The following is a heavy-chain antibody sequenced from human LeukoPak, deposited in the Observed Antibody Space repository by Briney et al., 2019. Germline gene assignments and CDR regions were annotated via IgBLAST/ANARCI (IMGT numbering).Heavy chain of an antibody. Sequence: SETLSLTCTVSGGSISSYYWSWIRQPPGKGLEWIGYIYYSGSTNYNPSLKSRVTISVDKSKNQFSLKLSSVTAADTAVYYCARVDDFWSGTTFDYWGQGTLVTVSS. V-gene: IGHV4-59*01. CDR2: IYYSGST. J-gene: IGHJ4*02. CDR1: GGSISSYY. CDR3: ARVDDFWSGTTFDY. D-gene: IGHD3-3*01.